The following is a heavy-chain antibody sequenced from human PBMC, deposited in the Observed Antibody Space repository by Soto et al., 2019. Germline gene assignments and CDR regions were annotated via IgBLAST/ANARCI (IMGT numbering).Heavy chain of an antibody. Sequence: QVQLQESGPGLVKPSETLSLTCTVSGGSISSYYWSWIRQPAGKGLEWIGRIYTSGSTNYNPSLTSRVTMSVDTSKNQFSLKLSSVTAADTAVYYCARGVVELWFGGSAFDIWGQGTMVTVSS. V-gene: IGHV4-4*07. J-gene: IGHJ3*02. CDR3: ARGVVELWFGGSAFDI. D-gene: IGHD3-10*01. CDR1: GGSISSYY. CDR2: IYTSGST.